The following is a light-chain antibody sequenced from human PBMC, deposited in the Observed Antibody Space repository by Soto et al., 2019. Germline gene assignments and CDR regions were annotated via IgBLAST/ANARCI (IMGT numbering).Light chain of an antibody. V-gene: IGLV1-47*01. CDR1: SSNIGNNY. CDR3: AAWDDSLNGHVV. Sequence: QSVLTQPPSASATPGQRVTISCSGSSSNIGNNYIYWYHQLPGTAPKLLIYRNDQRASGVPDRFSGSKSGTSASLAISGLQSEDEADYYCAAWDDSLNGHVVFGGGTKLTVL. J-gene: IGLJ2*01. CDR2: RND.